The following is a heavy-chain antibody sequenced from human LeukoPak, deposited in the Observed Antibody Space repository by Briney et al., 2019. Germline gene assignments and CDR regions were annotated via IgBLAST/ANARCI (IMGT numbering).Heavy chain of an antibody. J-gene: IGHJ3*02. CDR3: AVTSIAPSGLASEYDAFDI. Sequence: PSETLSLICAVYGGSFSGYYWSWVRQAPGKGLGWVSVIYIGGTTHYADSVKGRFSVARYNSKNTMYVQMNSLRVEDTDVYYCAVTSIAPSGLASEYDAFDIWGQGTMVTVSS. CDR2: IYIGGTT. V-gene: IGHV3-66*01. D-gene: IGHD6-6*01. CDR1: GGSFSGYY.